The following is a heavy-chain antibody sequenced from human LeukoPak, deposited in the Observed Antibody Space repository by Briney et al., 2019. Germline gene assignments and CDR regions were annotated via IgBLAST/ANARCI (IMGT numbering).Heavy chain of an antibody. D-gene: IGHD5-24*01. CDR1: GGTFSSYA. CDR2: IIPIFGTA. V-gene: IGHV1-69*06. Sequence: RASVKVSCKASGGTFSSYAISWVRQAPGQGLEWMGGIIPIFGTANYAQKFQGRVTITADKSTSTAYMELSSLRSEDTAVYYCATAQQYGYNYVTAFDIWGQGTMVTVSS. J-gene: IGHJ3*02. CDR3: ATAQQYGYNYVTAFDI.